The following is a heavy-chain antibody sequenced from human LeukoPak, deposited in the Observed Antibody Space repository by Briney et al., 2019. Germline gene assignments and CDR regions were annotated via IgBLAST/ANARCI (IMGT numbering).Heavy chain of an antibody. V-gene: IGHV1-18*01. D-gene: IGHD5-24*01. CDR1: GYTFTSYG. Sequence: GGSLRLSCAASGYTFTSYGISWVRQAPGQWLEWMGWISAYNGNTNYAQKLQGRVTMTTDTSTSTAYLELSSLRSEDTAVYYCARDNSVRDEAWWFNPWGQGTLVTVSS. CDR2: ISAYNGNT. J-gene: IGHJ5*02. CDR3: ARDNSVRDEAWWFNP.